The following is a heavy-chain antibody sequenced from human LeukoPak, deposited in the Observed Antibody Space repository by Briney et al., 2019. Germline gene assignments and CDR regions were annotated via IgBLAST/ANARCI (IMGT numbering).Heavy chain of an antibody. D-gene: IGHD2-2*01. V-gene: IGHV3-30*02. J-gene: IGHJ6*03. CDR2: IRYDGSNK. Sequence: GGSLRLSCAASGFTFGSYGMHWVRQAPGKGLEWVAFIRYDGSNKYYADSVKGRFTISRDNSKNTLYLQMSSLRAEDSAVYYCAKDRNLIVVIPAATMTRDYYYCMDVWGKGTTVTVSS. CDR1: GFTFGSYG. CDR3: AKDRNLIVVIPAATMTRDYYYCMDV.